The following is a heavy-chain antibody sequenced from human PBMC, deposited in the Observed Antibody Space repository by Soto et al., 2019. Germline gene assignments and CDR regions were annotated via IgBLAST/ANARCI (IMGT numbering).Heavy chain of an antibody. CDR2: ISGSGGST. V-gene: IGHV3-23*01. J-gene: IGHJ4*02. Sequence: GGSLRLSCAASGFTFSSYAMRWVRHAPGKGLEWVSAISGSGGSTYYADSVKGRFTISRDNSKNTLYLQMNSLRAEDTAVYYCAKGSYCTNGICYNYWGQGTLVTVSS. CDR1: GFTFSSYA. CDR3: AKGSYCTNGICYNY. D-gene: IGHD2-8*01.